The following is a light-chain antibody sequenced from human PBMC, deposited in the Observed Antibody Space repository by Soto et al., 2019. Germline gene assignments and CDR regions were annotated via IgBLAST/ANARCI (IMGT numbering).Light chain of an antibody. CDR3: SSYTDRNNLV. CDR1: SSNIGAGYD. V-gene: IGLV1-40*01. Sequence: QSVLTQPPSVSGAPGQRVIISCTGSSSNIGAGYDVHWYQQLPGTAPKVMIYDVSKRPSGVPDRFSGSKSGNTASLTVSALQAEDEADYYCSSYTDRNNLVFGTGTKVTVL. CDR2: DVS. J-gene: IGLJ1*01.